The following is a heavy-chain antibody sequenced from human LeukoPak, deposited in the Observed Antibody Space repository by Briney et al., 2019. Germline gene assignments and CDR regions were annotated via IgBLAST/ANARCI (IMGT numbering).Heavy chain of an antibody. CDR1: GYTFTNYG. CDR2: ISAYNGNT. V-gene: IGHV1-18*01. J-gene: IGHJ4*02. CDR3: ARVPTNRVYVIKDYFDY. Sequence: ASVKVSCKASGYTFTNYGISWVRQAPGQGLEWMGWISAYNGNTNYAQKLQGRVTMTTDTSTSTAYMELRSLRSDDTAVYYCARVPTNRVYVIKDYFDYWGQGTLVTVTS. D-gene: IGHD2-8*01.